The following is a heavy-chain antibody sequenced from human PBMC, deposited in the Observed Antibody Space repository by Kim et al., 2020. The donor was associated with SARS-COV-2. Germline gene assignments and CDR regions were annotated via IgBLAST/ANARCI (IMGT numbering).Heavy chain of an antibody. CDR2: ISGSGGST. V-gene: IGHV3-23*01. CDR3: AKDQLLWELRGHDAFDI. J-gene: IGHJ3*02. D-gene: IGHD1-26*01. CDR1: GFTFSSYA. Sequence: GGSLRLSCAASGFTFSSYAMSWVRQAPGKGLEWVSAISGSGGSTYYADSVKGRFTISRDNSKNTLYLQMNSLRAEDTAVYYCAKDQLLWELRGHDAFDIWGQGTMVTVSS.